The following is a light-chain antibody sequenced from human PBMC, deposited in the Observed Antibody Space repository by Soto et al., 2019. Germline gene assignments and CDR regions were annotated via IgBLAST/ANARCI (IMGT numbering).Light chain of an antibody. J-gene: IGKJ4*01. Sequence: DIQMTQSPSALSASVGDRVTITCRASQSITNYLNWYQHKPGQAPNLLIYAASTLRAGVPSRFRGSGSGTDFTLTISSLQPEDFATYFCQQSNSSPPTFGGGTKVDIK. CDR1: QSITNY. CDR3: QQSNSSPPT. V-gene: IGKV1-39*01. CDR2: AAS.